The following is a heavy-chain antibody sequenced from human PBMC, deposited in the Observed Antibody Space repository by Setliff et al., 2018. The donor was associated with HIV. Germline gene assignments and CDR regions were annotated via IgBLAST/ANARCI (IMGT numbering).Heavy chain of an antibody. CDR2: IFYSGTT. J-gene: IGHJ1*01. V-gene: IGHV4-59*12. CDR3: ARVPTSSWYVTTQRTKEYFHH. D-gene: IGHD6-13*01. Sequence: PSETLSLTCTVSEGYITGYYWTWIRQPPGRGLEWIGYIFYSGTTKFNPSLKSRAAISVDSSNNQFSLKMTSVTAADTAIYYCARVPTSSWYVTTQRTKEYFHHWGQGTLVTVSS. CDR1: EGYITGYY.